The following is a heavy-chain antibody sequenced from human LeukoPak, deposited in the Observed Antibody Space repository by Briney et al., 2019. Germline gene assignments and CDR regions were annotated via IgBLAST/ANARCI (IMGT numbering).Heavy chain of an antibody. V-gene: IGHV1-18*01. D-gene: IGHD3-3*01. J-gene: IGHJ6*02. CDR2: ISAYNGNT. CDR1: GYTFTSYG. CDR3: AVNFWSGYYPYYYGMDV. Sequence: ASVKLSRKASGYTFTSYGISWVRKAPGQGLEWMGWISAYNGNTNYAQKLQGRVTMTTDTSTSTAYMEQRSLRSDDTAVYYCAVNFWSGYYPYYYGMDVWGQGTTVTVSS.